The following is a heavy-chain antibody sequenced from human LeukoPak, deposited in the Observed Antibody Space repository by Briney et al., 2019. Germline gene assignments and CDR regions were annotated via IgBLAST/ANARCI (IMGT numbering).Heavy chain of an antibody. CDR1: GGSISSYN. J-gene: IGHJ6*03. CDR3: ARAHMITSYYYYYYMDV. Sequence: SETLSLTCTVSGGSISSYNWNWIRQPPGKGLEWIGYMYNSGSTNNNPSLKSRVTISVDTSKNQFSLKLSSVTAADTAVYYCARAHMITSYYYYYYMDVWGKGTTVTVSS. D-gene: IGHD3-16*01. V-gene: IGHV4-59*01. CDR2: MYNSGST.